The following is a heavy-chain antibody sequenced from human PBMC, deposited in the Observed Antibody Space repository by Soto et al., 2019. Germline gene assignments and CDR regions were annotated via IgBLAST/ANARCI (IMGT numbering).Heavy chain of an antibody. Sequence: EVLLVESGGGLVQPGGSLRLSCAASGFIVSSNYMNWVRQAPGKGLEWVSVSYSGGSRYYADSVKGRFTISRDTSKNKLYLQMNSLRAEDTAVYYCENWVGATYLDHWGQGTRFTVSS. J-gene: IGHJ4*02. D-gene: IGHD1-26*01. V-gene: IGHV3-66*01. CDR3: ENWVGATYLDH. CDR2: SYSGGSR. CDR1: GFIVSSNY.